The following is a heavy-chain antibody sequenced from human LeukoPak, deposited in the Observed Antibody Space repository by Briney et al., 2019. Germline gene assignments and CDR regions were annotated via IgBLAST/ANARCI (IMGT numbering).Heavy chain of an antibody. Sequence: GGSLRLSCAASGFTFSSYAMSWVRQAPGKGLEWVSVISGSGGSTYYADSVKGRFTISRDNSKNTLYLQMNSLRAEDTAVYYCAKDGATIFGVVIHYYMDVWGKGTTVTVSS. D-gene: IGHD3-3*01. J-gene: IGHJ6*03. V-gene: IGHV3-23*01. CDR3: AKDGATIFGVVIHYYMDV. CDR2: ISGSGGST. CDR1: GFTFSSYA.